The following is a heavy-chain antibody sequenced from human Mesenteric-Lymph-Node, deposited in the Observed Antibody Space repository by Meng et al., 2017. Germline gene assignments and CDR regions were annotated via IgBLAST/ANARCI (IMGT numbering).Heavy chain of an antibody. CDR2: IYHSGST. CDR3: ARGGWTVQLWSNDAFDI. J-gene: IGHJ3*02. CDR1: GGSISSSNW. V-gene: IGHV4-4*02. Sequence: SETLSLTCAVSGGSISSSNWWSWVRQPPGKGLEWIGEIYHSGSTNYNPSLKSRVTISVDTSKNQFSLKLSSVTAADTAVYYCARGGWTVQLWSNDAFDIWGQGTRVTVSS. D-gene: IGHD5-18*01.